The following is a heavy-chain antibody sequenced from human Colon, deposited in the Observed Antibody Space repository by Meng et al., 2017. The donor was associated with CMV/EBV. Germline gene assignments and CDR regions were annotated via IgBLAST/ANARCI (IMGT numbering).Heavy chain of an antibody. CDR3: ARGLEMATIPYFDY. CDR2: IYGGGIT. Sequence: GESLKISCAASGFTVSSNYMTWVRQAPGKGLEWVSVIYGGGITYYADSVKGRFTISRDNSKNTLYLQLNSLRAEDTAVYYCARGLEMATIPYFDYWGQGTLVTVSS. V-gene: IGHV3-53*01. CDR1: GFTVSSNY. D-gene: IGHD5-24*01. J-gene: IGHJ4*02.